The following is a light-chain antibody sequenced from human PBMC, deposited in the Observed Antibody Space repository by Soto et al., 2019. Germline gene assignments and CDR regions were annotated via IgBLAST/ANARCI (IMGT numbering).Light chain of an antibody. CDR3: QSYDSSLRGLYV. V-gene: IGLV2-11*01. CDR2: DVS. CDR1: SSDVGGYNY. J-gene: IGLJ1*01. Sequence: QSALTQPRSVSESPGQSVTISCTRTSSDVGGYNYVSWYQQHPGKAPKLMLYDVSERPSGVPDRFSVSKFGNTASLTITGLQGEDDAEYYCQSYDSSLRGLYVFGTGTKVT.